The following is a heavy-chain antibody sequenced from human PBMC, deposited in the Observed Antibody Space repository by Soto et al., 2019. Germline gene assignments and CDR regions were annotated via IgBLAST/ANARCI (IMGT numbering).Heavy chain of an antibody. CDR1: GGSISSNY. Sequence: SETLSLTCTVSGGSISSNYWTWIRQPPGKGLEWIGYVYNSGSTNYNPSLKSRVTISEDTSKSQFSLKVNSMTAADTAVYYCARYRREAVAGYTLDNWGQGILVIVSS. D-gene: IGHD6-13*01. CDR3: ARYRREAVAGYTLDN. V-gene: IGHV4-59*01. CDR2: VYNSGST. J-gene: IGHJ4*02.